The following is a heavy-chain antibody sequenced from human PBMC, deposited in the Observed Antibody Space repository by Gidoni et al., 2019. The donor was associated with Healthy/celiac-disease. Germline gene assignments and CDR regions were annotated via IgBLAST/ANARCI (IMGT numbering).Heavy chain of an antibody. CDR2: IKSKTDGGTT. V-gene: IGHV3-15*01. J-gene: IGHJ4*02. CDR1: GFTFSNAW. CDR3: TTVGIQYYYDSSGPFDY. Sequence: EVQLVESGGGLVKPGGSLRLSCAASGFTFSNAWMSWVRQAPGKGLEWVGRIKSKTDGGTTDYAAPVKGRFTISRDDSKNTLYLQMNSLKTEDTAVYYCTTVGIQYYYDSSGPFDYWGQGTLVTVSS. D-gene: IGHD3-22*01.